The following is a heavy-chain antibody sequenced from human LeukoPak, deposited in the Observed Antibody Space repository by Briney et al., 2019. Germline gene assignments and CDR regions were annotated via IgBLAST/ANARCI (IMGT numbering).Heavy chain of an antibody. CDR1: GFTFSNAW. Sequence: GGSLRLSCAASGFTFSNAWMSRVRRAPGKGLEWVGRIKSKTEGGTTDYAAPVKDRFTISRDDRKNTMYQRMNSLKNEDKRVSYCTAGWYYDSSGLDAFDIWGQGTMATVSS. D-gene: IGHD3-22*01. CDR2: IKSKTEGGTT. CDR3: TAGWYYDSSGLDAFDI. J-gene: IGHJ3*02. V-gene: IGHV3-15*01.